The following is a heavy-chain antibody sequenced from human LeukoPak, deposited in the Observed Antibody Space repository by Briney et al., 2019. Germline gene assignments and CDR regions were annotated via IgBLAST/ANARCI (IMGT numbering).Heavy chain of an antibody. V-gene: IGHV4-59*01. D-gene: IGHD4-17*01. J-gene: IGHJ4*02. Sequence: PSETLSLTCTVSGGSISSYFWSWIRQPPGKGLEWIGYIYYSGSTNYNPSLKSRVTISVDTSKNQFSLKLSSVTAADTAVYYCARGSGYGDYRLDYWGQGTLVTVSS. CDR3: ARGSGYGDYRLDY. CDR2: IYYSGST. CDR1: GGSISSYF.